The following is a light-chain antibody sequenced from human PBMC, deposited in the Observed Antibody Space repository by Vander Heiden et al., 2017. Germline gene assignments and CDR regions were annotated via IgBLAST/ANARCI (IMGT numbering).Light chain of an antibody. CDR2: AAS. CDR3: QQSDSTPLT. Sequence: DIQMSQSPSSLSASVGDRVTITCRASQSISSYLNWYQQKPGIAPKLLIYAASSLQSGVPSRFRGSGSGTDFTLTISRLQPEDFATYYCQQSDSTPLTFGGGTKVQIK. V-gene: IGKV1-39*01. CDR1: QSISSY. J-gene: IGKJ4*01.